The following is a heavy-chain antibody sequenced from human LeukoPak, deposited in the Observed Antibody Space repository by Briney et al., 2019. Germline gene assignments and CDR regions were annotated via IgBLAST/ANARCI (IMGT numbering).Heavy chain of an antibody. Sequence: GGSLRLSCGASGFTFSNYAMSWVRQAPGKGLEWVSAISGSGGSTYYADSVKGRFTISRDNSKNTLYLQMNSLRAEDTAVYYCAKSYDSSGYLPTGAFDIWGQGTMVTVSS. CDR3: AKSYDSSGYLPTGAFDI. CDR2: ISGSGGST. J-gene: IGHJ3*02. V-gene: IGHV3-23*01. CDR1: GFTFSNYA. D-gene: IGHD3-22*01.